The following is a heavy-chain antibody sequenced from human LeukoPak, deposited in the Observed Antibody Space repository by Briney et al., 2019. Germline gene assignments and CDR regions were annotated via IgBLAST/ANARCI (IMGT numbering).Heavy chain of an antibody. V-gene: IGHV3-30-3*01. CDR1: GFTFSSYA. Sequence: GGSLRPSCAASGFTFSSYAMHWVRQAPGKGLEWVAVISYDGSNKYYADSVKGRFTISRDNSKNTLYLQMNSLRAEDTAVYYCATHKLGYCSSTSCPRSWWFDPWGQGTLVTVSS. CDR3: ATHKLGYCSSTSCPRSWWFDP. D-gene: IGHD2-2*01. CDR2: ISYDGSNK. J-gene: IGHJ5*02.